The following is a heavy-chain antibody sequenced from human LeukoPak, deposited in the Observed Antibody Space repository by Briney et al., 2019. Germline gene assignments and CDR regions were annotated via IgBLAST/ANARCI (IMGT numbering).Heavy chain of an antibody. D-gene: IGHD2-2*01. J-gene: IGHJ4*02. CDR3: AREGGTDIVVVPAATQVDY. V-gene: IGHV1-2*02. CDR2: INPNSGGT. Sequence: ASVKVSCKASGYTFTGYYMHWVRQAPGQGLEWMGWINPNSGGTNYAQKFQGRVTMTRDTSISTAYIVLSRLRYDDNPVYYCAREGGTDIVVVPAATQVDYWGQGTLVTVSS. CDR1: GYTFTGYY.